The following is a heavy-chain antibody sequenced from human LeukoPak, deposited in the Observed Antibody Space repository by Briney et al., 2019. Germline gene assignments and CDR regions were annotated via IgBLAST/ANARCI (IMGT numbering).Heavy chain of an antibody. J-gene: IGHJ4*02. Sequence: SETLSLTRTVSGGSISSSNYYWAWIRQPPGKGLEWIGSIFYSGSTYYNPSLKSRVTISVDAAKNQFSLKLSSVTAADTAVYYCGRQDAANGDYWGQGTLVTVSS. D-gene: IGHD2-8*01. V-gene: IGHV4-39*01. CDR3: GRQDAANGDY. CDR2: IFYSGST. CDR1: GGSISSSNYY.